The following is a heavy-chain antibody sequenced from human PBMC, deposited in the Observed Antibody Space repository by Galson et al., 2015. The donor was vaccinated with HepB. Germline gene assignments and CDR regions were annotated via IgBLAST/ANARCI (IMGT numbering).Heavy chain of an antibody. CDR3: ARYLVDIVATIDY. CDR2: IYYSGST. D-gene: IGHD5-12*01. Sequence: ETLSLTCTVSGGSISSSSYYWGWIRQPPGKGLEWIGSIYYSGSTYYNPSLKSRVTISVDTSKNQFSLKLSSVTAADTAVYYCARYLVDIVATIDYWGQGTLVTVSS. J-gene: IGHJ4*02. CDR1: GGSISSSSYY. V-gene: IGHV4-39*07.